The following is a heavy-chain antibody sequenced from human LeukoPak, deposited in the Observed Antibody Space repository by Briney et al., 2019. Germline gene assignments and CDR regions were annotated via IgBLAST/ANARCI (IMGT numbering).Heavy chain of an antibody. D-gene: IGHD5-24*01. V-gene: IGHV3-30*18. CDR2: ISYDGSNK. Sequence: QPVGSLRLSCAASGFTFSSYGMNWVRQAPGKRLEWGAVISYDGSNKDYADSVKGRFTISRDNSKNTLYLQMNSLRLEDTAVYYYAKELARRRDGYNFWDYWGQGTLVTVSS. CDR3: AKELARRRDGYNFWDY. CDR1: GFTFSSYG. J-gene: IGHJ4*02.